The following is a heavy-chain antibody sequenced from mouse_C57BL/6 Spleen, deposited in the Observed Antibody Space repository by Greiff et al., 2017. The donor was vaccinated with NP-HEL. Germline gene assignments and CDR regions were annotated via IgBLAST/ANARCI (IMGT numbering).Heavy chain of an antibody. J-gene: IGHJ4*01. D-gene: IGHD3-2*02. CDR1: GYTFTSYW. CDR3: ARPAQAYYAMDY. Sequence: VKLQQPGAELVKPGASVKLSCKASGYTFTSYWMQWVKQRPGQGLEWIGEIDPSDSYTNYNQKFKGKATLTVDTSSSTAYMQLSSLTSEDSAVYYCARPAQAYYAMDYWGQGTSVTVSS. V-gene: IGHV1-50*01. CDR2: IDPSDSYT.